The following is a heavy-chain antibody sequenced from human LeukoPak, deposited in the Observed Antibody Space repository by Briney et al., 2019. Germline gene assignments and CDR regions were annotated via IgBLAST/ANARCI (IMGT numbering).Heavy chain of an antibody. CDR3: ARRRIVGSIDDAFDI. CDR1: GFTFSSYA. V-gene: IGHV3-30-3*01. D-gene: IGHD1-26*01. J-gene: IGHJ3*02. Sequence: GGSLRLSCAASGFTFSSYAMHWVRQAPGKGLEGAAVISSDGNTQYYADSVEGRFTISRDNSNNTLYLQMNSLGADDTAIYYCARRRIVGSIDDAFDIWGQGTMVTLSS. CDR2: ISSDGNTQ.